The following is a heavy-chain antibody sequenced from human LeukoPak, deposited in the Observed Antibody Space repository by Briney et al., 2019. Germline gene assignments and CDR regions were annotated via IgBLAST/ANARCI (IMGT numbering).Heavy chain of an antibody. CDR2: ISYDGSNK. CDR3: ARDPEMATILILYYFDY. Sequence: GGSLRLSCAAPGFTFSSYAMHWVRQAPGKGLEWVAVISYDGSNKYYADSVKGRFTISRDNSKNTLYLQMNSLRAEDTAVYYCARDPEMATILILYYFDYWGQGTLVTVSS. D-gene: IGHD5-24*01. CDR1: GFTFSSYA. J-gene: IGHJ4*02. V-gene: IGHV3-30-3*01.